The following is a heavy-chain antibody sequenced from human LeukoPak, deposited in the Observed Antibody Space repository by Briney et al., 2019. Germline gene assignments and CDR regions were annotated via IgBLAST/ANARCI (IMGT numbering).Heavy chain of an antibody. D-gene: IGHD3-9*01. CDR3: ARGGGYDILTGPYYFDY. CDR2: INHSGST. V-gene: IGHV4-34*01. Sequence: SETLSLTCAVYGGSFSGYYWSWIRQPPGKGLEGIGEINHSGSTNYNPSLKSRVTISVDTSKNQFSLKLSSVTAADTAVYYCARGGGYDILTGPYYFDYWGQGTLVTVSS. J-gene: IGHJ4*02. CDR1: GGSFSGYY.